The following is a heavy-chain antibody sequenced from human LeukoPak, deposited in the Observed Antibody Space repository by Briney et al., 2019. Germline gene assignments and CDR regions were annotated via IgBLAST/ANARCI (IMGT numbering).Heavy chain of an antibody. V-gene: IGHV3-53*01. Sequence: GGSLRLSSAASGFTVSSNYMSWVRQAPGKGLEWVPVIYSGGSTYYADSVKGRYTISRDNSKNTLYLQMNSLRAEDTAVYYCARDRYDFWSGYPPDYYYYGMDVWGQGTTVTVSS. CDR1: GFTVSSNY. CDR3: ARDRYDFWSGYPPDYYYYGMDV. D-gene: IGHD3-3*01. CDR2: IYSGGST. J-gene: IGHJ6*02.